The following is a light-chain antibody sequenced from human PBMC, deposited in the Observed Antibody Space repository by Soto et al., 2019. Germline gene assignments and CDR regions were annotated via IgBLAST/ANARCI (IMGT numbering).Light chain of an antibody. Sequence: DIVMTQSPLSLPVTPGEPASISCRSSQSLLHSNGYNYLDWYLQKPGQSPQLLIYLVSNRASGVPDRFSGSRSGTDFTLKISRVEADDVGVYYCMQALQTPRTFGQGTKVEIK. V-gene: IGKV2-28*01. J-gene: IGKJ1*01. CDR1: QSLLHSNGYNY. CDR3: MQALQTPRT. CDR2: LVS.